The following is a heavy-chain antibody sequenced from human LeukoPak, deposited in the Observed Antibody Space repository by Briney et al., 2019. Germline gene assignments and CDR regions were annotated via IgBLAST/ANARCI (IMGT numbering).Heavy chain of an antibody. D-gene: IGHD5-12*01. CDR2: INGNGGRT. CDR3: AKEVYSGYDLGSDY. V-gene: IGHV3-43*02. Sequence: PGGSLRLSCAASGFTFAEYAMHWVRQAPGKGLEWICLINGNGGRTIYADSVKGRFIISRDNSKNSLFLQMNSLRIEDTAFYYCAKEVYSGYDLGSDYWGQGTLVTVSS. J-gene: IGHJ4*02. CDR1: GFTFAEYA.